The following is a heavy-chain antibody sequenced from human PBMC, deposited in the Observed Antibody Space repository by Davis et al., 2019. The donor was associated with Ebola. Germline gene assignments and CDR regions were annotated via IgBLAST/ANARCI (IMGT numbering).Heavy chain of an antibody. CDR1: GYSFSSYW. CDR3: ARLDTNVVNTPDY. J-gene: IGHJ4*02. CDR2: IYAGDSET. V-gene: IGHV5-51*01. Sequence: GESLKISCKGSGYSFSSYWIGWVRQKSGKGLEWMGMIYAGDSETRYNPSFEGQVTFSVDKSISTAYLQWSSLKASDTAMYYCARLDTNVVNTPDYWGQGTLVTVSS. D-gene: IGHD5-18*01.